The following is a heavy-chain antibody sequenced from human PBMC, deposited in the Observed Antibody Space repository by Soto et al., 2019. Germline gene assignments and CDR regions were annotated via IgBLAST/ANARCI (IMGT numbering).Heavy chain of an antibody. CDR3: ARDLPRYSSSWYKLWDY. Sequence: GASVKVSCKASGYTFTSYGISWVRQAPGQGLEWMGWISAYNGNTNYAQKLQGRVTMTTDTSTSTAYTELRSLRSDDTAVYYCARDLPRYSSSWYKLWDYWGQGTLVTVSS. V-gene: IGHV1-18*04. J-gene: IGHJ4*02. CDR1: GYTFTSYG. D-gene: IGHD6-13*01. CDR2: ISAYNGNT.